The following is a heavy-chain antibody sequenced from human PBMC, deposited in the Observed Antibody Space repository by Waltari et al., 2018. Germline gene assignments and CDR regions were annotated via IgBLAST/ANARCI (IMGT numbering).Heavy chain of an antibody. J-gene: IGHJ6*03. CDR3: ARDSNASLDLYYYYYMDV. Sequence: QVQLVQSGAEVKKPGSSVKVSCKASGGTFRSYAISWVRQAPGQGLEWMGGIIPILGIANYAQKFQGRVTITADESTSTAYMELSSLRSEDTAVYYCARDSNASLDLYYYYYMDVWGKGTTVTVSS. CDR2: IIPILGIA. V-gene: IGHV1-69*04. D-gene: IGHD2-8*01. CDR1: GGTFRSYA.